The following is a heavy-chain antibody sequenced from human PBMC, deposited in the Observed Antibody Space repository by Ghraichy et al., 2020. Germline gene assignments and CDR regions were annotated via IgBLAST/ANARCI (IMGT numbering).Heavy chain of an antibody. CDR2: IHQSGST. V-gene: IGHV4-30-2*01. J-gene: IGHJ5*02. Sequence: SETLSLTCAVSGGSISSGDYSWSWIRQPPEKGLEWIGSIHQSGSTYFNPSLESRVTISIDKPKNQLSLKLSSVTAADTAVYYCARIANWFDPWGQGTLVTVSS. CDR3: ARIANWFDP. CDR1: GGSISSGDYS.